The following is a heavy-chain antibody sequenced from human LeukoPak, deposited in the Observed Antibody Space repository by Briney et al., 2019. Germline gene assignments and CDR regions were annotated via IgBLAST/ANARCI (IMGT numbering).Heavy chain of an antibody. V-gene: IGHV3-7*04. J-gene: IGHJ4*02. D-gene: IGHD3-10*01. CDR3: ARDSIRPRKPLWFGEFNFDY. CDR2: IKQDGSAK. CDR1: GFTFSSYW. Sequence: PGGSLRLSCAASGFTFSSYWTSWVRQAPGKGLEWVANIKQDGSAKYYVDSVKGRFTIYRDNAKNSLYLQMNSLRAEDTAVYYCARDSIRPRKPLWFGEFNFDYWGQGTLVTVSS.